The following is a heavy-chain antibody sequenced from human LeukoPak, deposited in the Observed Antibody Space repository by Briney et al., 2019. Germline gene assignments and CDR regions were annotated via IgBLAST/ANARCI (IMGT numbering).Heavy chain of an antibody. CDR3: ARLRAAAAFDY. D-gene: IGHD6-25*01. J-gene: IGHJ4*02. V-gene: IGHV4-34*01. Sequence: PSETLSLTCAVYGGSFSGYYWSWIRQPPGKGLEWIGKINHSGSTNYNPSLKSRVTISVDTSKNQFSLKLSSVTAADTAVYYCARLRAAAAFDYWGQGTLVTVSS. CDR1: GGSFSGYY. CDR2: INHSGST.